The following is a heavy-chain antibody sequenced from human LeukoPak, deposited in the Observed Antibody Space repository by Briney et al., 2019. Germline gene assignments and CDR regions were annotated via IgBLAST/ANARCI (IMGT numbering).Heavy chain of an antibody. CDR2: INHSGST. CDR1: GGSFSGYY. Sequence: SETLSLTCAVYGGSFSGYYWSWIRQPPGKGLEWIGEINHSGSTNYNPSLKSRVTISVDTSKNQFSLKLSSVTAADTAVYYCAREGAAAGYFDYWGQGTLVTVSS. CDR3: AREGAAAGYFDY. D-gene: IGHD6-13*01. V-gene: IGHV4-34*01. J-gene: IGHJ4*02.